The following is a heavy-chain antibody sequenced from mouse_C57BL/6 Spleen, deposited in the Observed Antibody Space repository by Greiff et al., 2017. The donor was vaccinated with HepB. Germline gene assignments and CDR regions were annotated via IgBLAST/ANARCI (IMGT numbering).Heavy chain of an antibody. J-gene: IGHJ1*03. Sequence: VQLQQSGPELVKPGASVKISCKASGYTFTDYYMNWVKQSHGKSLEWIGDINPNNGGTSYNQKFKGKATLTVDKSSSTAYMELRSLTSEDSAVYYCAKLYDGYYGDYWYFDVWGTGTTVTVSS. CDR2: INPNNGGT. CDR3: AKLYDGYYGDYWYFDV. V-gene: IGHV1-26*01. CDR1: GYTFTDYY. D-gene: IGHD2-3*01.